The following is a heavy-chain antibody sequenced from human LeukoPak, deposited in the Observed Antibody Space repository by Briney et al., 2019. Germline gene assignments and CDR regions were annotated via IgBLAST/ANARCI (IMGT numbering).Heavy chain of an antibody. CDR1: GYILSRHC. CDR2: IKQDESEK. V-gene: IGHV3-7*03. D-gene: IGHD1-26*01. J-gene: IGHJ4*02. Sequence: PGRTLRLSRAASGYILSRHCTSGVRHAPGEGPEGVTNIKQDESEKDYADSVRGRFTISRDNAKNSLFLQMHSLRAEDTALYYCATYSGVHHKTFDDWGQGTLVTVSS. CDR3: ATYSGVHHKTFDD.